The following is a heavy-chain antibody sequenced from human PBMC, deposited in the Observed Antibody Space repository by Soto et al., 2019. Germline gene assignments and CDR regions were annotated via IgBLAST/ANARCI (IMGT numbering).Heavy chain of an antibody. CDR2: IYYSGRT. D-gene: IGHD3-22*01. V-gene: IGHV4-61*01. J-gene: IGHJ4*02. Sequence: SETLSLTCIVSGGSVTSRNDYWSWTRQSPGKGLEWIGYIYYSGRTNYNPSLKSRVTISVDTSKNQFSLKLSSVTAADTAVYYCARGYIVVALIDYWGQGTLVTVSS. CDR1: GGSVTSRNDY. CDR3: ARGYIVVALIDY.